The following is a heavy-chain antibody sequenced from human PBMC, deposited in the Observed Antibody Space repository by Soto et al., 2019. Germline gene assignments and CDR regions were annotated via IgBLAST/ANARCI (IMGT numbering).Heavy chain of an antibody. V-gene: IGHV2-5*02. CDR1: GFSLTNSGVG. CDR2: IYWDNDR. J-gene: IGHJ5*01. Sequence: QITLKESGPTLVEPTQTLTLTCSFSGFSLTNSGVGVGWFRQAPGKALECLGIIYWDNDRRYNPSLKTRLTTTKDTSNNLVVLTMTYMEPVDTGTYYCAHRVTYSGSCDVGWFDSWGQGTPVTVS. D-gene: IGHD2-15*01. CDR3: AHRVTYSGSCDVGWFDS.